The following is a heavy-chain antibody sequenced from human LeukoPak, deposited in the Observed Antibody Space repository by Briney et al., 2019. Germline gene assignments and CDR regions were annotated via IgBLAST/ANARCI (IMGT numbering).Heavy chain of an antibody. D-gene: IGHD3-9*01. J-gene: IGHJ3*02. Sequence: GASVKVSCKASGGTFSSYAISWVRQAPGQGLEWMGGIIPIFGTANYAQKFQGRVTITTDESTSTAYMELSSLRSEDTAVYYCARDNLKKNYDILTGYYSYLPLYAFDIWGQGTMVTVSS. V-gene: IGHV1-69*05. CDR2: IIPIFGTA. CDR1: GGTFSSYA. CDR3: ARDNLKKNYDILTGYYSYLPLYAFDI.